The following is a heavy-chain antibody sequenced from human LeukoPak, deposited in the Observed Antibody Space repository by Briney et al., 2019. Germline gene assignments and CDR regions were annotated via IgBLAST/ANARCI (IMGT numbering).Heavy chain of an antibody. CDR2: IDSSGTT. CDR3: ATGGYSAWCDY. V-gene: IGHV4-4*07. D-gene: IGHD6-19*01. Sequence: SEALSLTCSVSDGSINTYFWSWIRQPAGKGLEWIGRIDSSGTTSLNPSLKSRVTISQDKSKKQFSLKLSSVTAADTAVYYCATGGYSAWCDYWGHGTQVIVSS. CDR1: DGSINTYF. J-gene: IGHJ4*01.